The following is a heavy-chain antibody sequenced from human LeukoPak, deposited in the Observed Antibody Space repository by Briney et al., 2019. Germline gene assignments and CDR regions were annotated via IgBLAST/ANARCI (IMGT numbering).Heavy chain of an antibody. V-gene: IGHV3-74*01. CDR1: GFTFSSYW. CDR2: INSDGSST. D-gene: IGHD2-2*02. Sequence: GGSLRLSCAASGFTFSSYWMHWVRQAPGKGLVWVSRINSDGSSTSYADSVKGRLTISRDNAKNTLYLQMNSLRAEDTAVYYCARVGYCSSTSCYTGPFQHWGQGTLVTVSS. CDR3: ARVGYCSSTSCYTGPFQH. J-gene: IGHJ1*01.